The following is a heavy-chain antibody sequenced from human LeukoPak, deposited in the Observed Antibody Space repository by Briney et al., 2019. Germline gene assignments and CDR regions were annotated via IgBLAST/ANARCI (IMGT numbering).Heavy chain of an antibody. D-gene: IGHD3-22*01. CDR2: INPNSGAT. CDR1: GYTLSGYY. Sequence: ASVKVSCKASGYTLSGYYMHWVRQAPGQGLEWMGWINPNSGATNYAQKFQGRVTMTRDTSISTAYMELSRLRSDDTAVYYCARDGYYYDSSGYYYADYWGQGTLVTVSS. CDR3: ARDGYYYDSSGYYYADY. V-gene: IGHV1-2*02. J-gene: IGHJ4*02.